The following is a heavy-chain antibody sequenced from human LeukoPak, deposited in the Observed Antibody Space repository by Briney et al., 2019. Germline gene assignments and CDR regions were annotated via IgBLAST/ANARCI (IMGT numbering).Heavy chain of an antibody. J-gene: IGHJ3*02. CDR1: GRSFSGYY. CDR3: ARAGYSSSRDAFDI. D-gene: IGHD6-13*01. Sequence: SETLSLTCAVYGRSFSGYYWSWIRQPPGKGLEWIGEINHSGSTNYNPSLKSRVTISVDTSKNQFSLKLSSVTAADTAVYYCARAGYSSSRDAFDIWGQGTMVTVSS. V-gene: IGHV4-34*01. CDR2: INHSGST.